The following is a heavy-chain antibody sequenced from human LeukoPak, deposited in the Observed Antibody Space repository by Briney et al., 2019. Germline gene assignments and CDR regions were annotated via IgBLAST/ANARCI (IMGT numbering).Heavy chain of an antibody. CDR1: GGSISSYY. J-gene: IGHJ6*02. Sequence: SETLSLTCTVSGGSISSYYWSWIRQPPGEGLEWIGYASDSGNTNYNPSLKRRVTISVDTSKNQFSLKLSSVTAADTAVYYCARDGSTFTSGAMDVWGRGITVTVSS. V-gene: IGHV4-59*13. D-gene: IGHD3-3*02. CDR3: ARDGSTFTSGAMDV. CDR2: ASDSGNT.